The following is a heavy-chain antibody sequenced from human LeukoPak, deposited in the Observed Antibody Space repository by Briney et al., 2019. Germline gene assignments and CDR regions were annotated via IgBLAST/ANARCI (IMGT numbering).Heavy chain of an antibody. J-gene: IGHJ3*01. V-gene: IGHV1-46*01. CDR1: GYSFTNNH. D-gene: IGHD4-17*01. CDR2: MSADGVTR. CDR3: ARDGNGDYPYGFDF. Sequence: ASVKVSCKASGYSFTNNHMHWVRQAPGQGLEWVGVMSADGVTRIYAQKFQGRVTVTRSTSTSTVHMELSGLRSEDSAVYYCARDGNGDYPYGFDFWGQGTMVTVSS.